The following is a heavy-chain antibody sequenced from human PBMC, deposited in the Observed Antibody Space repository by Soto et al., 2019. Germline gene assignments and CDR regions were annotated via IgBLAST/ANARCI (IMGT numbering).Heavy chain of an antibody. D-gene: IGHD3-16*01. CDR3: ARHXGPLYVGYYYDMDV. CDR2: IYYSGYT. Sequence: SKTLSLTCTVSGGSISSSSYYWGWIRQPPGKGLEWIGSIYYSGYTYYNPSLKSRVTISVDTSKNQFSLKLSSVTAADTAVYYCARHXGPLYVGYYYDMDVWSQGTTVTVSS. J-gene: IGHJ6*02. CDR1: GGSISSSSYY. V-gene: IGHV4-39*01.